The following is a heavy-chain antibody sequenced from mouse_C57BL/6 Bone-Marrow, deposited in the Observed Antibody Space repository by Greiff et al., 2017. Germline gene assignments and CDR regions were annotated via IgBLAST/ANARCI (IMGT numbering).Heavy chain of an antibody. Sequence: QVQLQQPGAELVMPGASVKLSCKASGYTFTSYWMHWVKQRPGQGLEWIGEIDPSDSYTNYNQKFKGKSTLTVDKSSSTAYMQLSSLTSEDSAVYYCASGYYDYEGAMDYWGQGTSVTVSS. CDR3: ASGYYDYEGAMDY. CDR2: IDPSDSYT. D-gene: IGHD2-4*01. CDR1: GYTFTSYW. V-gene: IGHV1-69*01. J-gene: IGHJ4*01.